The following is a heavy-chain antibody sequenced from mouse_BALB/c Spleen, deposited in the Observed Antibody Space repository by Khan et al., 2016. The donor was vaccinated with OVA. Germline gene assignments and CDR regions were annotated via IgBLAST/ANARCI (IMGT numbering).Heavy chain of an antibody. J-gene: IGHJ2*01. CDR2: ISYSGDT. D-gene: IGHD1-1*01. Sequence: EVQLQESGPGLVKPSQSLSLTCTVTGYSITSDYAWNWIRQFPGNKLEWMGYISYSGDTAYNPSLKSRISITRATSKNQFFLTLNSVTTEVTVTYSYASMILYYYGSNFEGYYFDSWGQGTTLTVSS. CDR1: GYSITSDYA. CDR3: ASMILYYYGSNFEGYYFDS. V-gene: IGHV3-2*02.